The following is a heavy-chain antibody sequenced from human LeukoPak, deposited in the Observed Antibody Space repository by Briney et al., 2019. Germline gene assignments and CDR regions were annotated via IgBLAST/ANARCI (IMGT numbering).Heavy chain of an antibody. CDR2: ISDSGGNT. CDR1: GFTFSNYG. V-gene: IGHV3-23*01. J-gene: IGHJ6*03. CDR3: AKDDGGSYYIYYYYMDV. Sequence: LGGTLRLSCAASGFTFSNYGMSWVRQAPGKGLEWVSAISDSGGNTYYADSVKGRFTISRDNSKNTLYLQMNSLRAEDTAVYYCAKDDGGSYYIYYYYMDVWGKGTTVTISS. D-gene: IGHD3-16*01.